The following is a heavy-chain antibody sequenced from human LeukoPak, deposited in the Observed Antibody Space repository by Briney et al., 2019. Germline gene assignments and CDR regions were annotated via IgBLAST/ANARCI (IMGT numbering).Heavy chain of an antibody. J-gene: IGHJ4*02. Sequence: GGSLRLSCAASGFIFSNYAMTWVRQAPGKGLEWVSSSGSTTDYSDSVKGRFTIFRDNSKNTLYLQMNSLRADDTAVYYCTRDSSYGDYSTAFDYWGQGALVTVSS. CDR3: TRDSSYGDYSTAFDY. CDR1: GFIFSNYA. CDR2: SGSTT. D-gene: IGHD4-17*01. V-gene: IGHV3-23*01.